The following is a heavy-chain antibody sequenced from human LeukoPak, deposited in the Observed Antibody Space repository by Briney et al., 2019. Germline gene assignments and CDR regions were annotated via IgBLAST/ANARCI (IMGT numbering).Heavy chain of an antibody. Sequence: SETLSLTCTVSGGSISSYYWSWIRQPPGKGLEWIGYIYYSGSTNYNPSLKSRVTISVDRSKNQFSLKLSSVTAADTAVYYCAREDFTIFGVVTAFDYWGQGTLVTVSS. CDR2: IYYSGST. CDR1: GGSISSYY. V-gene: IGHV4-59*12. CDR3: AREDFTIFGVVTAFDY. D-gene: IGHD3-3*01. J-gene: IGHJ4*02.